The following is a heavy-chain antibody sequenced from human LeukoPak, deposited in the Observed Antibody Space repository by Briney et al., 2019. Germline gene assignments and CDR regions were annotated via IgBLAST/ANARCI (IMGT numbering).Heavy chain of an antibody. CDR2: IYPGDSDT. Sequence: AAYLQISSRGSGSSFNTYWIGWVRRLPGKGLVWMGVIYPGDSDTRYSPSFQGQVTMSADKSINTAYLQWSSLKASDTAMYYCARRQGCSSTSCPPDYWGQGTLVTVSS. CDR1: GSSFNTYW. D-gene: IGHD2-2*01. V-gene: IGHV5-51*01. J-gene: IGHJ4*02. CDR3: ARRQGCSSTSCPPDY.